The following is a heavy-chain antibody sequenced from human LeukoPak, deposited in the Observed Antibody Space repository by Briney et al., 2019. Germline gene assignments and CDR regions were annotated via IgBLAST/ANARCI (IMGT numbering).Heavy chain of an antibody. CDR1: GDSVSSNTAA. Sequence: SQTLSLTCAISGDSVSSNTAAWNWIRQSPSRGLEWLGRTYYRSKWSTDYALFVKSRTTINPDTSRNQISLQLNSVTPDDTAVYYCVRDLCGGGSCHWTFDHWGQGSRVTVSS. V-gene: IGHV6-1*01. CDR3: VRDLCGGGSCHWTFDH. J-gene: IGHJ4*02. D-gene: IGHD2-15*01. CDR2: TYYRSKWST.